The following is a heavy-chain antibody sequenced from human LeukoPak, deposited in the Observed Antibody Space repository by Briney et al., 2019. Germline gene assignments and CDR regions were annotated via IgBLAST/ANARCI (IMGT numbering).Heavy chain of an antibody. D-gene: IGHD4-17*01. J-gene: IGHJ4*02. CDR1: GFTFSSYW. CDR2: ISFDGTNK. V-gene: IGHV3-30*03. CDR3: ATDYGDYEPIDY. Sequence: GGTLRLSCAASGFTFSSYWMTWVRRPPGRGLEWVAVISFDGTNKYYGDSVEGRFSVSRDNSKNTLYLQMNSLRPDDTAMYYCATDYGDYEPIDYWGQGTLVTVSS.